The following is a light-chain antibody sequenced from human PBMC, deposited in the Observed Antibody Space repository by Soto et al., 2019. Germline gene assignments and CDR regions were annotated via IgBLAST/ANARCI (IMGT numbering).Light chain of an antibody. CDR3: QQYHNWWT. J-gene: IGKJ1*01. V-gene: IGKV3-15*01. CDR2: GAS. Sequence: EIVLTQSPPTLSLSPGERAALSCRASQSITSSYLAWYQHKPGQAPRLLIYGASTRATGIPARFSGSGSGTEFTLTISSLQSEDFAVYYCQQYHNWWTFGQGTKVDI. CDR1: QSITSSY.